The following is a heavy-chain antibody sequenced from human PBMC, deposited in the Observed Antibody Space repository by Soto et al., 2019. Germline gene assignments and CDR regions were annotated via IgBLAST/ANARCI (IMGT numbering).Heavy chain of an antibody. V-gene: IGHV3-7*01. CDR2: IKQDGSEK. CDR1: GFTFSSYW. Sequence: GGSLRLSCAASGFTFSSYWMSWVRQAPGKGLEWVANIKQDGSEKYYVDSVKGRFTISRDNAKNSLFLQMNNLIAEDAAVYYCARRGATGDLRFAFDIWGQGTIFTVSS. J-gene: IGHJ3*02. D-gene: IGHD7-27*01. CDR3: ARRGATGDLRFAFDI.